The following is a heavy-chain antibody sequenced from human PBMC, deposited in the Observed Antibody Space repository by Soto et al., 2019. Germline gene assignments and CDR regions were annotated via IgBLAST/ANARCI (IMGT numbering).Heavy chain of an antibody. CDR3: TRHLVWYYDFWSGSPRSDYYYGMDF. CDR1: GFTVSSNY. V-gene: IGHV3-66*04. CDR2: IYSGGST. D-gene: IGHD3-3*01. Sequence: GGSLRLSCAASGFTVSSNYMSWVRQAPGKGLEWVSVIYSGGSTYYADSVKGRFTISRDDSKNTAYLQMNSLKTEDTAVYYCTRHLVWYYDFWSGSPRSDYYYGMDFWGQGTTVPVSS. J-gene: IGHJ6*02.